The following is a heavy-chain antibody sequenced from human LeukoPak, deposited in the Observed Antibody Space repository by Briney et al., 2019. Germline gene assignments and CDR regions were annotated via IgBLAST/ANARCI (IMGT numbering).Heavy chain of an antibody. J-gene: IGHJ3*02. Sequence: PSETLSLTCTVSGDSISGYHWSRIRQPPRKGQEWVGRIYASETINYNPSLKSRVTMSVDRSKNQFSLKVKSVTAAATAVYYCARDGPDIAVAGTHLADSFDIWGRGTLVTVSS. CDR1: GDSISGYH. D-gene: IGHD6-19*01. CDR2: IYASETI. V-gene: IGHV4-4*07. CDR3: ARDGPDIAVAGTHLADSFDI.